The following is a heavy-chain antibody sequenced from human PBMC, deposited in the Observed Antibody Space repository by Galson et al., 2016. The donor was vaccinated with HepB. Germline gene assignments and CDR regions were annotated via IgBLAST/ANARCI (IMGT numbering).Heavy chain of an antibody. CDR2: IYYSGTI. Sequence: ETLSLTCTVSGGSISSSNYYWGWIRQPPGKGLEWIGSIYYSGTIFYSPSLKSRVTISVDTSKNQFSLRLSSVTAADTAVYYCARQIPGDDFWSGYWSSSFDIWGLGTMVTVSS. CDR3: ARQIPGDDFWSGYWSSSFDI. D-gene: IGHD3-3*01. CDR1: GGSISSSNYY. V-gene: IGHV4-39*01. J-gene: IGHJ3*02.